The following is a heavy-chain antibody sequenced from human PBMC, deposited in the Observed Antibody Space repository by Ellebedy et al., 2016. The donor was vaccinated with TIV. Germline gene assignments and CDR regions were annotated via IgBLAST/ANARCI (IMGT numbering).Heavy chain of an antibody. V-gene: IGHV3-23*01. CDR3: EKDRTSGDGYWVFDQ. D-gene: IGHD5-18*01. Sequence: GESLKISCAASGLTFSNNAMSWVRQAPGTGLAWVSAISDSGSTTYYADPVKGRFTISRDNSKKTLYRRMNSLRPEDKAGYYCEKDRTSGDGYWVFDQWGQGTLVTVSS. CDR1: GLTFSNNA. CDR2: ISDSGSTT. J-gene: IGHJ4*02.